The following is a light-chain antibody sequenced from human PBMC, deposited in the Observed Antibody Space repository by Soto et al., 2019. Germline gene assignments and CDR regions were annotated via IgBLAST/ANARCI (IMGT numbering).Light chain of an antibody. V-gene: IGLV2-11*01. CDR3: CSYADNYV. Sequence: QSALTQPRSVSGSPGQSVTISCAGTSSDVGGYNYVSWYQQHPGKAPKLMIYDVNKRPSGVPDRFSGSKSGNTASLTISGLQADDEADYYCCSYADNYVFGTGTKVT. CDR1: SSDVGGYNY. J-gene: IGLJ1*01. CDR2: DVN.